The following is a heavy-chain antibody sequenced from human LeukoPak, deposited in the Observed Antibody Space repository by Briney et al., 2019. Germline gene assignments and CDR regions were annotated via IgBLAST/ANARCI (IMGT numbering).Heavy chain of an antibody. CDR2: ISSSSSTI. V-gene: IGHV3-48*01. Sequence: GGSLRLSCAASGFTFSSYSMNWVRQAPGKGLEWVSYISSSSSTIYYADFVKGRFTISRDNAKNSLYLQMNSLRAEDTAVYYCAKGWTYYYGSGSSFFDYWGQGTLVTVSS. CDR3: AKGWTYYYGSGSSFFDY. D-gene: IGHD3-10*01. CDR1: GFTFSSYS. J-gene: IGHJ4*02.